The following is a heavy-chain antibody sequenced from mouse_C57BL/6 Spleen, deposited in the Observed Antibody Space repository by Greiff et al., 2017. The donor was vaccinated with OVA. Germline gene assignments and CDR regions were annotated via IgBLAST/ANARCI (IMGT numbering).Heavy chain of an antibody. D-gene: IGHD2-1*01. CDR1: GYTFTDYE. CDR3: TRWGNYRGYAMDY. Sequence: VKLVESGAELVRPGASVTLSCKASGYTFTDYEMHWVKQTPVHGLEWIGAIDPETGGTAYNQKFKGKAILTADKSSSTAYMELRSLTSEDSAVYYCTRWGNYRGYAMDYWGQGTSVTVSS. CDR2: IDPETGGT. V-gene: IGHV1-15*01. J-gene: IGHJ4*01.